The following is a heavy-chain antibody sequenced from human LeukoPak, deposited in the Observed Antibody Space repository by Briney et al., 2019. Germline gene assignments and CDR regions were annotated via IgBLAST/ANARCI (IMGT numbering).Heavy chain of an antibody. CDR2: IRSNGDTA. Sequence: GGSLRLSCTASGFTFSSIALTWVRQAPGKGLEWVSTIRSNGDTAYNADSVNGRFTISRDDSKNTLYLQMDSLRVEDTAIYYCAKGQELDDGVFDSWGQGTLVTVSS. D-gene: IGHD1-1*01. CDR3: AKGQELDDGVFDS. CDR1: GFTFSSIA. V-gene: IGHV3-23*01. J-gene: IGHJ4*02.